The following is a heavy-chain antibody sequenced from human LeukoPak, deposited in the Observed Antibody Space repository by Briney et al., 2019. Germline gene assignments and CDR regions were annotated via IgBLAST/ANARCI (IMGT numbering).Heavy chain of an antibody. D-gene: IGHD3-22*01. CDR1: GFTFSSYG. J-gene: IGHJ4*02. Sequence: GGSLRLPCAASGFTFSSYGMHWVRQAPGKGLEWVAVISYDGSNKYYADSVKGRFTISRDNSKNTLYLQMNSLRAEDTAVYYCAKGYDSSGYREKSDYWGQGTLVTVSS. CDR3: AKGYDSSGYREKSDY. CDR2: ISYDGSNK. V-gene: IGHV3-30*18.